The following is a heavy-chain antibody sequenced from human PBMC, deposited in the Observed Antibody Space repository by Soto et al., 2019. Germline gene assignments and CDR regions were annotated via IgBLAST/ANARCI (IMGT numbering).Heavy chain of an antibody. CDR2: ISYDGINK. V-gene: IGHV3-30*03. J-gene: IGHJ3*02. Sequence: GGSLRLSCAASGFTFSSYGMHWVRQAPGKGLERVAVISYDGINKYYADSLKCRFTISRDNARSSLYLQMNILRADDTAVYYCARDDSFAFDIWGQGTMVTVSS. CDR1: GFTFSSYG. D-gene: IGHD2-21*01. CDR3: ARDDSFAFDI.